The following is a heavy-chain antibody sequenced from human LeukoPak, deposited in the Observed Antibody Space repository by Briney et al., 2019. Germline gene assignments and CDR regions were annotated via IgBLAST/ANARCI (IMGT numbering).Heavy chain of an antibody. CDR2: MYYSGST. V-gene: IGHV4-31*03. Sequence: SQTLSLTCTVSGGSISSGSYFWSWIRQHPGRGLEWIGYMYYSGSTNYTPSLKSRVTISVDTSKNQFSLKLSSVTAADTAVYYCARARRFGEFNWFDPWGQGTLVTVSS. CDR3: ARARRFGEFNWFDP. D-gene: IGHD3-10*01. J-gene: IGHJ5*02. CDR1: GGSISSGSYF.